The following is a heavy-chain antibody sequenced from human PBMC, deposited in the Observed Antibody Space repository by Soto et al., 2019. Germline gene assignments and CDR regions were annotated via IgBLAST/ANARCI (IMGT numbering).Heavy chain of an antibody. CDR3: ARYGYDSSGYFHPY. CDR1: GFTFSDHY. CDR2: TRNKANSYTT. Sequence: EVQLVESGGGLVQPGGSLRLSCAASGFTFSDHYMDWVRQAPGKGLEWVGRTRNKANSYTTEYAASVKGRFTISRDDSQNSLYLQMNSLKTEDTAVYYCARYGYDSSGYFHPYWGQGTLVTVSS. D-gene: IGHD3-22*01. J-gene: IGHJ4*02. V-gene: IGHV3-72*01.